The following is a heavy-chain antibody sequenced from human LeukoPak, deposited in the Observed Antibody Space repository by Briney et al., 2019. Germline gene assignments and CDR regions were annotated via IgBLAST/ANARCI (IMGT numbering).Heavy chain of an antibody. CDR3: TTDGFHGAYCGGDCYGEYTYYFDY. D-gene: IGHD2-21*02. Sequence: PGGSLRLSCAASGFTFSNAWMSWVRQAPGKGLEWVGRVKSKTDGGTTDYAAPVKGRFTISRDDSKNTLYLQMNSLKTEDTAVYYCTTDGFHGAYCGGDCYGEYTYYFDYWGQGTLVTVSS. V-gene: IGHV3-15*01. CDR1: GFTFSNAW. J-gene: IGHJ4*02. CDR2: VKSKTDGGTT.